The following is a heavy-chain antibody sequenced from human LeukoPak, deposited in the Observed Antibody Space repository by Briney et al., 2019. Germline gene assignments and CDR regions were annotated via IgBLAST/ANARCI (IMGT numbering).Heavy chain of an antibody. Sequence: ASVKVSCKASGYTFTSYGISWVRQAPGQGLEWMGWISAYNGNTNYAQKLQGRVTMTTDTSTSTAYMGLRSLRSDDTAVYYCARDRRFSSWYQTCDYWGQGTLVTVSS. CDR1: GYTFTSYG. D-gene: IGHD6-13*01. CDR3: ARDRRFSSWYQTCDY. CDR2: ISAYNGNT. V-gene: IGHV1-18*01. J-gene: IGHJ4*02.